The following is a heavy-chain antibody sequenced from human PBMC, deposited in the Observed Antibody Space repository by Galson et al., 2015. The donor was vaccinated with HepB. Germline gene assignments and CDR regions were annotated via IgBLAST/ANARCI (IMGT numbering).Heavy chain of an antibody. Sequence: SVKVSCKASGGTFSSYAISWVRQAPGQGLEWMGGIIPIFGTANYAQKFQGRVTITADESTRTAYMELSSLRSEDTAVYYCARGGTTVVTPLDYWGQGTLVTVSS. CDR3: ARGGTTVVTPLDY. J-gene: IGHJ4*02. CDR1: GGTFSSYA. CDR2: IIPIFGTA. V-gene: IGHV1-69*13. D-gene: IGHD4-23*01.